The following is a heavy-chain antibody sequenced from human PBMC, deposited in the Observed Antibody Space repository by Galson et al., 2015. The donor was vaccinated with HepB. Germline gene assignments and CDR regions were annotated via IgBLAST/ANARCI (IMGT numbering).Heavy chain of an antibody. CDR3: ARGGGLRFLEWLGFDI. Sequence: SVKVSCKASGGTFSSYAISWVRQAPGQGLEWMGGIIPIFGTANYAQKFQGRVTITADESTSTAYMELSSLRSEDTAVYYCARGGGLRFLEWLGFDIWGQGTMVTVSS. V-gene: IGHV1-69*13. D-gene: IGHD3-3*01. CDR2: IIPIFGTA. J-gene: IGHJ3*02. CDR1: GGTFSSYA.